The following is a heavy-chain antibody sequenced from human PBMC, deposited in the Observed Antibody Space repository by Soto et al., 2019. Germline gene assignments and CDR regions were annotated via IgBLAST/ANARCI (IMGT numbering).Heavy chain of an antibody. CDR3: ARRDFRTSSSYFWFDL. V-gene: IGHV1-18*04. D-gene: IGHD5-12*01. J-gene: IGHJ5*02. CDR1: GYTFANYV. CDR2: ISPHSGDT. Sequence: ASVKVSCKASGYTFANYVIDWVRQAPGQGLEWMGWISPHSGDTNYAQKLQGRVTMTTDTSTDTTYMELRSLRADDTAVYYCARRDFRTSSSYFWFDLWGQGTLVTVSS.